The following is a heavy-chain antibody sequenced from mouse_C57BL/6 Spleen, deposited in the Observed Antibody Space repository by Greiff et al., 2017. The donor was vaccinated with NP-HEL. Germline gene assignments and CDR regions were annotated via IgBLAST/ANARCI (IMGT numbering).Heavy chain of an antibody. CDR2: IDPSDSET. CDR1: GYTFTSYW. J-gene: IGHJ2*01. Sequence: QVQLQQPGAELVRPGSSVKLSCKASGYTFTSYWMHWVKQRPIQGLEWIGNIDPSDSETHYNQKFKDKATLTVDQSSSTAYMQLISLTSEDAPVYYCARDYGYDGYFDYWGQGTTLTVSS. D-gene: IGHD2-2*01. V-gene: IGHV1-52*01. CDR3: ARDYGYDGYFDY.